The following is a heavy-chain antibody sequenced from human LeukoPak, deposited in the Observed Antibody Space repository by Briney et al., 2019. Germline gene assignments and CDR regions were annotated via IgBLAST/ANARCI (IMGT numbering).Heavy chain of an antibody. CDR2: TVSEIDGGTT. CDR3: TTDEDWNYARKDV. CDR1: GFTFNYAW. Sequence: GGSLRLSCAASGFTFNYAWMSWVRQVPGKGLEWVGQTVSEIDGGTTDYAAPVKGRFTISRDDSKSTLYLQMNSLKIEDTAVYYCTTDEDWNYARKDVWGQGATVVVSS. J-gene: IGHJ6*02. D-gene: IGHD1-7*01. V-gene: IGHV3-15*04.